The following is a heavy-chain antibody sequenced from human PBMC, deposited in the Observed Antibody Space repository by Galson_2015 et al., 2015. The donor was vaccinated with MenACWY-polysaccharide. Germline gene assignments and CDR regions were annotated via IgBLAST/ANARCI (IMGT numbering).Heavy chain of an antibody. J-gene: IGHJ4*02. CDR1: GYNFSSYD. D-gene: IGHD1-26*01. CDR2: MNPNSGNT. Sequence: QSGAEVKKPGDSVKVSCKASGYNFSSYDINWVRQARGKGLEWMGWMNPNSGNTGYAQSFQGRVTMTSDNSTSTAYMEMSMLRSDAATVYYGRRRIARERAWVDSWGQGTLVSVST. CDR3: RRRIARERAWVDS. V-gene: IGHV1-8*02.